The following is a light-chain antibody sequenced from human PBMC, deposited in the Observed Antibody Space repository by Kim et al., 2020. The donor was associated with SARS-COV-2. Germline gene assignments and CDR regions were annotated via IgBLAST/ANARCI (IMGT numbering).Light chain of an antibody. V-gene: IGLV3-21*04. Sequence: SYELTQPPSVSVAPGETASITCGGDNIGTYSVHWYQQKPGQAPVVVIQYDNDRPSGIPERFSGSNSGNTATLTISRVEAGDEADYCCQVWDASSYCVFGGGTQLTVL. CDR3: QVWDASSYCV. CDR2: YDN. J-gene: IGLJ3*02. CDR1: NIGTYS.